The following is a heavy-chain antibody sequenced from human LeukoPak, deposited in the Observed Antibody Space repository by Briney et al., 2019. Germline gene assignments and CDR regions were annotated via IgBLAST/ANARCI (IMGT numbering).Heavy chain of an antibody. Sequence: PSETLSLTCTVSGGSISSSSYSWGWIRQPPGKGLEWIGSTHYTGSANYNPSLKSRVTISVDTSKNQFSLRLSSVTAADTAIYYCARRETLSAGGAHYYGDYWGQGTLVTVSS. CDR1: GGSISSSSYS. CDR3: ARRETLSAGGAHYYGDY. CDR2: THYTGSA. D-gene: IGHD4/OR15-4a*01. J-gene: IGHJ4*02. V-gene: IGHV4-39*01.